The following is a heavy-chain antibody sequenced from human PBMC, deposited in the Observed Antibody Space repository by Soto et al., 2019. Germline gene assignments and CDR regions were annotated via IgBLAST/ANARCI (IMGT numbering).Heavy chain of an antibody. J-gene: IGHJ5*02. Sequence: QVQLVQSGAEVKKPGSSVKVSCKASGGTFSSYAISWVRQAPGQGLEWMGGIIPIFGTANYAQKFQGRVTITADESKSTAYMELSILRTEDTDVYYCTQGGELPQYNWFDPWGQGTLVTVSS. D-gene: IGHD1-26*01. CDR2: IIPIFGTA. CDR3: TQGGELPQYNWFDP. CDR1: GGTFSSYA. V-gene: IGHV1-69*01.